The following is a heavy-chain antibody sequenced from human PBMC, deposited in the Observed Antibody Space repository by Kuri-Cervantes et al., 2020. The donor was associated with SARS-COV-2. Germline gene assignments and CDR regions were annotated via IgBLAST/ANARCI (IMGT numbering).Heavy chain of an antibody. CDR1: GFSLSSSGMC. V-gene: IGHV2-70*11. Sequence: SGPTLVKPTQTLTLTCTLSGFSLSSSGMCVSWIRQPPGKALEWLARIDWDDNRYYSTSLETRLTISKDTSKNQVVLTMTNMDPVDTATYYCARIRMGNGLGFDPWGQGTLVTVSS. D-gene: IGHD3-3*01. CDR3: ARIRMGNGLGFDP. CDR2: IDWDDNR. J-gene: IGHJ5*02.